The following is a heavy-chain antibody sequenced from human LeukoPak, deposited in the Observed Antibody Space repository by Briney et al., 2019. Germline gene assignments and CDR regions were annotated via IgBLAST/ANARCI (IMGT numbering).Heavy chain of an antibody. CDR3: ARHEGDCSGGSCYGKDWFDP. J-gene: IGHJ5*02. Sequence: PSETLSLTCTVSGGSISSYYWSWIRQPPGKGLEWIGYIYYSGSTNYNPSLKSRVTISVDTSKNQFSLKLSSVTAADTAVYYCARHEGDCSGGSCYGKDWFDPWGQGTLVTVSS. V-gene: IGHV4-59*08. D-gene: IGHD2-15*01. CDR2: IYYSGST. CDR1: GGSISSYY.